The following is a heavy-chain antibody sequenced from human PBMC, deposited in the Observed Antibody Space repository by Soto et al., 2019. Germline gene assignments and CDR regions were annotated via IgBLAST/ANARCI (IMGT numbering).Heavy chain of an antibody. CDR2: ISYDGSNK. CDR1: GFIFSSYA. J-gene: IGHJ2*01. Sequence: QVQLVESGGGVVQPGRSLRLSCAASGFIFSSYAMHWVRQAPGKGLEWVAVISYDGSNKYYADSVKGRFTISRDNSKNTQFLQINSLRPEDTAVYYCARPLWRDDYTWGYFDLWGRGTLVTVSS. V-gene: IGHV3-30-3*01. D-gene: IGHD4-4*01. CDR3: ARPLWRDDYTWGYFDL.